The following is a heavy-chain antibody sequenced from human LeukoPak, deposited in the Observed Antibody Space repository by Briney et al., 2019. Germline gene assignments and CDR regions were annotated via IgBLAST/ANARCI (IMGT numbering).Heavy chain of an antibody. Sequence: PGRSLRLSCAASGFTFSNYNMHWVRQAPGKGLEWVAVISFDGSNKYYPDSVKGRFTISRDNSKNTLYLQMNSLRAEDTAVYYCAKDSSGYSPFDYWGQGTLVTVSS. CDR1: GFTFSNYN. CDR2: ISFDGSNK. J-gene: IGHJ4*02. D-gene: IGHD3-22*01. CDR3: AKDSSGYSPFDY. V-gene: IGHV3-30*18.